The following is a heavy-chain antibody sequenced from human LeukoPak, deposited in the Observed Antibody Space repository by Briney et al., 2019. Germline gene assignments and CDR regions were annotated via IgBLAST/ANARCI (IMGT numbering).Heavy chain of an antibody. Sequence: GGSLRLSCAASGFTFSDYYMSWIRQAPGKGLEWVSYISSSGSTIYYADSVKGRFTISRDNAKNSLYLQMNSLRAEDTAVYYCARGVRPSTLSGSIVVVPAVCHMDAWGKGTTVTVSS. CDR1: GFTFSDYY. V-gene: IGHV3-11*04. CDR3: ARGVRPSTLSGSIVVVPAVCHMDA. D-gene: IGHD2-2*01. CDR2: ISSSGSTI. J-gene: IGHJ6*03.